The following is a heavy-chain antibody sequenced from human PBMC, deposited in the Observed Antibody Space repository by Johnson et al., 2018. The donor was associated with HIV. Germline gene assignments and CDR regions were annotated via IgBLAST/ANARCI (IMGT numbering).Heavy chain of an antibody. CDR2: IKSKVDGGTT. V-gene: IGHV3-15*01. J-gene: IGHJ3*02. Sequence: VQLVESGGGFVKPGGSLRLSCAASGFTFSDAWMNWVRQSPGKGLEWVGRIKSKVDGGTTDFPAPVKGRFTISRDDSKNMLYLQMNSLKTEDTAVYYCTTASGYYPFFDGFDIWGQGTMVTVSS. D-gene: IGHD3-22*01. CDR1: GFTFSDAW. CDR3: TTASGYYPFFDGFDI.